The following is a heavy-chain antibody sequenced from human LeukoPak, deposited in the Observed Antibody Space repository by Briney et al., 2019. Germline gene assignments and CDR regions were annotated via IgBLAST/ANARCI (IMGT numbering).Heavy chain of an antibody. V-gene: IGHV1-18*01. Sequence: ASVKVSCKASGYTFINFGISRVRQAPGQGLEWMGWISTYNGNTEYAKKFQGRVTMTTDTSTSTAYMELRSLRSDDTAVYYCARYCTSATCYAFDPWGQGSLVTVSS. J-gene: IGHJ5*02. CDR2: ISTYNGNT. CDR3: ARYCTSATCYAFDP. CDR1: GYTFINFG. D-gene: IGHD2-2*01.